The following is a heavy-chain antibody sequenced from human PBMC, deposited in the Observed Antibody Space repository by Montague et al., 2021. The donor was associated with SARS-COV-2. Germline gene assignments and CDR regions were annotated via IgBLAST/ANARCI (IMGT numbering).Heavy chain of an antibody. D-gene: IGHD3-9*01. CDR1: GFSLSTSGMR. Sequence: PALVKPTQTLTLTCTFSGFSLSTSGMRASWIRQPPGKALEWLARIDWDDDKFYSTSLKTRLTISKDTSKNQVVLTMTNMDPVDAATYYCARSYYDISTAYYTPFDYWGQGILVTVSS. J-gene: IGHJ4*02. CDR2: IDWDDDK. V-gene: IGHV2-70*04. CDR3: ARSYYDISTAYYTPFDY.